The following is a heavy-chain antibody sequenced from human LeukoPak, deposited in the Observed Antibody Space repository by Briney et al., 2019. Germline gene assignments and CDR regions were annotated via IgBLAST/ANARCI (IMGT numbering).Heavy chain of an antibody. V-gene: IGHV5-51*01. Sequence: GESLKISCKGSGYSFTSYWIGWVRQMPGKGLEWMGIIYPGDSDTRYSPSFQGQVTISADKSISTAYLQWSSLKASDTAMYYCALNYYGSGRAYYYGMDVWGQGTTVTVSS. CDR1: GYSFTSYW. CDR3: ALNYYGSGRAYYYGMDV. CDR2: IYPGDSDT. D-gene: IGHD3-10*01. J-gene: IGHJ6*02.